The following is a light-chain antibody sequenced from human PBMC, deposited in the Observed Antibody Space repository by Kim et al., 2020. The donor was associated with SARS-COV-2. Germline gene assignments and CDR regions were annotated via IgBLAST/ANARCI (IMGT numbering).Light chain of an antibody. J-gene: IGLJ2*01. CDR3: QAWDSSTVV. CDR1: KLGDKY. CDR2: QDN. Sequence: SSELTQAPSVSVSPGQTASITCSGEKLGDKYACWYQQKSGQSPVLVIYQDNRRPSGIPERFSGSNSGNTATLTISGTQAMDEADYYCQAWDSSTVVFGGGTQLTVL. V-gene: IGLV3-1*01.